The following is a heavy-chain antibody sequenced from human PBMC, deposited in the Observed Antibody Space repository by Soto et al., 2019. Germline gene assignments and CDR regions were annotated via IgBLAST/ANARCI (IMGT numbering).Heavy chain of an antibody. V-gene: IGHV4-59*01. CDR1: GGSISSYY. CDR3: ARSRTIQLWLDY. J-gene: IGHJ4*02. Sequence: LSLTCTVSGGSISSYYWSWIRQPPGKGLEWIGYIYYSGSTNYNPSLKSRVTISVDTSKNQFSLKLSSVTAADTAVYHCARSRTIQLWLDYWGQGTLVTVSS. D-gene: IGHD5-18*01. CDR2: IYYSGST.